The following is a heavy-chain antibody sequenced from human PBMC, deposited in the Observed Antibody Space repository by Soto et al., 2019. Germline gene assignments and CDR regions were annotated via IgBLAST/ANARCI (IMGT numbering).Heavy chain of an antibody. D-gene: IGHD2-2*01. V-gene: IGHV5-51*01. CDR1: GYSFTSYW. J-gene: IGHJ6*02. Sequence: GESLKISCKGSGYSFTSYWIGWVRQMPGKGLEWMGIIYPGDSDTRYSPSFQGQVTISADKSISTAYLQWSSLKASDTAMYYCARTLGYCSSTSCRYYYYGMGVWGQGTTVTVSS. CDR3: ARTLGYCSSTSCRYYYYGMGV. CDR2: IYPGDSDT.